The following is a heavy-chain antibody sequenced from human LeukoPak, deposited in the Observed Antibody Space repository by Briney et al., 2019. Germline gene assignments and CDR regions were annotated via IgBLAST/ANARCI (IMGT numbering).Heavy chain of an antibody. CDR2: ISSSSSYI. Sequence: GGSLRLSCAASGFTFSSYSMNWVRQAPGKGLEWVSSISSSSSYIYYADSVKGRFTISRDNAKNSLYLQMNSLRDEDTAMYYCATEGGLPVATHGNAFDIWGQGTMVTVSS. J-gene: IGHJ3*02. CDR3: ATEGGLPVATHGNAFDI. CDR1: GFTFSSYS. D-gene: IGHD2-2*01. V-gene: IGHV3-21*01.